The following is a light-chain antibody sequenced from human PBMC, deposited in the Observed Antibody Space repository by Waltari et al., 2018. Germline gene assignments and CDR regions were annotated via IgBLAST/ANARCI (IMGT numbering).Light chain of an antibody. V-gene: IGLV1-40*01. Sequence: YQQLPGKAPKLLIYDNSKRPSGVPDRFSGSKSGTAASLAITGLQAEDEADYYGQAYDSSLSRVFGTGTKVIVL. CDR3: QAYDSSLSRV. CDR2: DNS. J-gene: IGLJ1*01.